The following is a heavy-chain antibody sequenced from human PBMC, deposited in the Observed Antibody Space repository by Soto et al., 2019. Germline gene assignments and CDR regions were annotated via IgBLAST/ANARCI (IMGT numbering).Heavy chain of an antibody. CDR2: ISANGHT. CDR3: FDSLAASGLNWLDA. J-gene: IGHJ5*02. V-gene: IGHV4-4*08. CDR1: GGSIRSND. Sequence: SETLSLTCIVSGGSIRSNDWNWVRQPPGKGLEWVWLISANGHTDYYPYPKSRGTITVADYTHKISLMLTFSTAADAAAYYCFDSLAASGLNWLDAWGRGTMVTVSS. D-gene: IGHD2-15*01.